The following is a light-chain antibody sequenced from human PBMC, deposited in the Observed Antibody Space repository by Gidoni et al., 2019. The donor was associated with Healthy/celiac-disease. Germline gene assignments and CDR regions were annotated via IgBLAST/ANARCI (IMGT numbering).Light chain of an antibody. CDR3: QQYNNWPQRT. V-gene: IGKV3-15*01. Sequence: DIVMTQSPATLSVSPGERATLSCRASQSVSSNLAWYQQKPGQAPRLLIYGASTRATGNPARFSGSGSGTEFTLTISSLQSEDFAVYYCQQYNNWPQRTFGQGTKVESK. CDR1: QSVSSN. J-gene: IGKJ1*01. CDR2: GAS.